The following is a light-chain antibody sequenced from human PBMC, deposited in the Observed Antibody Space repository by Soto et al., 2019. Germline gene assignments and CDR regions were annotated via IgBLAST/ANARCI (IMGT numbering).Light chain of an antibody. J-gene: IGLJ1*01. CDR1: KLGEKL. Sequence: SSELTQPPSVSVSPGQTASITCSGDKLGEKLAYWFQQKPGQSPVLVIYEDTKRPSGIPERFSGSNSGNTATLTISGTQAMDEADYYCQAWDASAYVFGTGTKLTVL. V-gene: IGLV3-1*01. CDR3: QAWDASAYV. CDR2: EDT.